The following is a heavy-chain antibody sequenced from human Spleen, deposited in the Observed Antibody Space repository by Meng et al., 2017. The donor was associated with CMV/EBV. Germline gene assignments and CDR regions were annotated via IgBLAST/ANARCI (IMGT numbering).Heavy chain of an antibody. CDR3: ARVAAAGRGMDV. V-gene: IGHV3-30*02. CDR2: IRYDGHNK. CDR1: GFTFSNFG. D-gene: IGHD6-13*01. J-gene: IGHJ6*02. Sequence: GGSLRLSCVASGFTFSNFGMHWVRQAPGKGLQWVAFIRYDGHNKHYADSVKGRFTISRDTSKNTLYLQMTSLRVEDAAIYYCARVAAAGRGMDVWGQGTTVTVSS.